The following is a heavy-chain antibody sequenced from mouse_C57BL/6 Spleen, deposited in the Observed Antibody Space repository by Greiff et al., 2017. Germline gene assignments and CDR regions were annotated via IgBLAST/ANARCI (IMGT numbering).Heavy chain of an antibody. Sequence: QVQLQQPGAELVKPGASVKLSCKASGYTFTSYWMHWVKQRPGQGLEWIGMIHPNSGSTNYNEKFKSKATLTVDKSSSTAYMQLSSLTSEDSAVYYCERGDYYGSSSYFDYWGQGTTLTVSS. J-gene: IGHJ2*01. CDR2: IHPNSGST. D-gene: IGHD1-1*01. V-gene: IGHV1-64*01. CDR1: GYTFTSYW. CDR3: ERGDYYGSSSYFDY.